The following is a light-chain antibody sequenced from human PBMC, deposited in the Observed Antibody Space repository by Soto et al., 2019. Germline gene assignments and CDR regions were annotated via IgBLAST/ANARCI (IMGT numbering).Light chain of an antibody. CDR2: DVS. V-gene: IGLV2-18*02. J-gene: IGLJ1*01. Sequence: QSALTQPPSVSGSPGQSVTISCTGTSADVGIYNRVAWYQQPPGTSPKLVICDVSNRPSGVPDRFSGSKSGSTASLTISGLQAEDEADYYCSSYTTSNTYVFGTGTKLT. CDR3: SSYTTSNTYV. CDR1: SADVGIYNR.